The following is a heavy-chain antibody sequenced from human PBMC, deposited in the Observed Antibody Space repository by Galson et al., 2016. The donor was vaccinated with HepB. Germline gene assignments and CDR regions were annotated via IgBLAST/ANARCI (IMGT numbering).Heavy chain of an antibody. CDR1: GFTFSTYA. D-gene: IGHD2-21*02. J-gene: IGHJ3*02. CDR2: TSYDGSSE. CDR3: ARPVVVTSINDAFDI. Sequence: SLRLSCAASGFTFSTYAMHWVRQAPGKGLEWVTATSYDGSSEYYADSVKGRFTISRDNSKNTLYLQMNNLRAEDTALYYCARPVVVTSINDAFDIWSPGTMVTVSS. V-gene: IGHV3-30-3*01.